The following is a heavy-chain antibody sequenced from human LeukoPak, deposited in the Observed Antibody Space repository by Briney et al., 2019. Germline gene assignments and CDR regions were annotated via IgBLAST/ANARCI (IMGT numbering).Heavy chain of an antibody. D-gene: IGHD4-23*01. J-gene: IGHJ4*02. CDR2: IYTSGST. CDR1: GGSISSGTYY. V-gene: IGHV4-61*02. Sequence: SETLSLTCTVSGGSISSGTYYWSWLRQPAGTGLEWIGRIYTSGSTNYNPSLKSRVTMSLDTSKNQLSLKLSSVTAADTAVYYCARDYGGNAAFLDYWGQGTLVTVSS. CDR3: ARDYGGNAAFLDY.